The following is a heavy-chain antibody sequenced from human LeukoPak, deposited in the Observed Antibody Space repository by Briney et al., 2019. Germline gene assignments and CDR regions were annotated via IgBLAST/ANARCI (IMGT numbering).Heavy chain of an antibody. Sequence: GGSLRLSCAASGFTFSTNHMSWVRQAPGQGLEWVSATGNRGDTTFYADSVKARFTISRDNAKNTLYLQMNSLRAEDTAVYYCARVGGSDGYPYYFDYWGQGTLVTVSS. CDR1: GFTFSTNH. CDR3: ARVGGSDGYPYYFDY. J-gene: IGHJ4*02. D-gene: IGHD5-24*01. V-gene: IGHV3-23*01. CDR2: TGNRGDTT.